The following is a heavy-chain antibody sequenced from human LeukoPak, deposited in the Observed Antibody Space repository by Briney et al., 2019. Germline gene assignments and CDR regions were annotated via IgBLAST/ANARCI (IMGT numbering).Heavy chain of an antibody. Sequence: GGSLRLSCVAPGLTVSSEHMSWVRQAPGKGLEWVSVIYSGGSTYYADSVKGRFTISRDNSKNTLYLQMNSLRAEDTAVYYCARVAGGAFDIWGQGTMVTVSS. CDR1: GLTVSSEH. D-gene: IGHD2-8*02. V-gene: IGHV3-66*01. CDR2: IYSGGST. CDR3: ARVAGGAFDI. J-gene: IGHJ3*02.